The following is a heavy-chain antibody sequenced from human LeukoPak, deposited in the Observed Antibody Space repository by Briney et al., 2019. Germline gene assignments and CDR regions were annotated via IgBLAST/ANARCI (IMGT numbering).Heavy chain of an antibody. J-gene: IGHJ4*02. V-gene: IGHV3-53*01. Sequence: GSLRLSCAASGFTVSSNYMSWVRQAPGKGLEWVALIHSGGSTYYADSVKGRFTISRDNSKNTMYLQMNSLRAEDTAVYYCARDYGSGSYYTDYWGQGTLVTVSS. D-gene: IGHD3-10*01. CDR2: IHSGGST. CDR1: GFTVSSNY. CDR3: ARDYGSGSYYTDY.